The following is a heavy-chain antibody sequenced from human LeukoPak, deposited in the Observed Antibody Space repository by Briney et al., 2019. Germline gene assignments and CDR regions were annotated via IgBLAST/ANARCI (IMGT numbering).Heavy chain of an antibody. CDR1: GFTFAGYA. Sequence: GGSLRVSCAASGFTFAGYAMSWVRQAPGKGLEWVSGISDSGGTTYYADSVKGRFTISRDNSKNTLYLQMNSLRAEDTATYYCAREDPGPFDAFDTWGQGAKVTVSS. CDR3: AREDPGPFDAFDT. J-gene: IGHJ3*02. V-gene: IGHV3-23*01. CDR2: ISDSGGTT.